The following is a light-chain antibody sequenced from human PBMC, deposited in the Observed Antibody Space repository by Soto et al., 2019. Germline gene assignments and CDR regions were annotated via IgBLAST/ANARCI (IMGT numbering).Light chain of an antibody. J-gene: IGKJ5*01. CDR1: QSVSTT. V-gene: IGKV3D-15*01. Sequence: EIVMTQSPATLSVSPGERVTLSCRASQSVSTTLAWYQQKPGQAPRLLIYDASKRITGIPARFSGSGSGTDFTLTISSLEPEDFAVYYCQQYKNWPLFGQGTRLEIK. CDR2: DAS. CDR3: QQYKNWPL.